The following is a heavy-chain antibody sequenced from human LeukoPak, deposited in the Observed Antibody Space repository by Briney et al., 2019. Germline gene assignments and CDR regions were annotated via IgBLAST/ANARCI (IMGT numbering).Heavy chain of an antibody. CDR2: ITGSGGST. CDR1: GFTFSSYA. D-gene: IGHD3-10*01. CDR3: AKGTTKGDSGSSSFDY. Sequence: GGSLRPSCAASGFTFSSYAMSWVRQAPGKGLEWVSAITGSGGSTYYADSVKGRFTISRDNSKNTLYLRMNSLRADDTAVYYCAKGTTKGDSGSSSFDYWGQGTLVTVSS. V-gene: IGHV3-23*01. J-gene: IGHJ4*02.